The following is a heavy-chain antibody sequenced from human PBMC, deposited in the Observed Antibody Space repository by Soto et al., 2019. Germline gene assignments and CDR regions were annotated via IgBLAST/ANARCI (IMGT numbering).Heavy chain of an antibody. CDR2: IYYSGST. Sequence: PSEPLSVTSTVSDGPISSSSYYCLLIRQPPGNGLEWIGSIYYSGSTYYNPSLKSRVTISVDTSKNQFSLKLSSVTAADTAVYYCARLVEMATIDYWGQGTLVTVSS. J-gene: IGHJ4*02. V-gene: IGHV4-39*01. CDR3: ARLVEMATIDY. D-gene: IGHD5-12*01. CDR1: DGPISSSSYY.